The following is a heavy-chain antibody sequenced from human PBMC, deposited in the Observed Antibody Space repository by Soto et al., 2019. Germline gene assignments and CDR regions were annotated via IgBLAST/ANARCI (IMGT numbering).Heavy chain of an antibody. Sequence: PGGSLRLSCAASGFTFSSYGMHWVRQAPGKGLEWVAVIWYDGSNKYYADSVKGRFTISRDNSKNTLYLQMNSLRAEDTAVYYCARDYQWELPSYYYYGMDVWGKGTTVTVSS. CDR3: ARDYQWELPSYYYYGMDV. D-gene: IGHD1-26*01. V-gene: IGHV3-33*08. CDR2: IWYDGSNK. CDR1: GFTFSSYG. J-gene: IGHJ6*04.